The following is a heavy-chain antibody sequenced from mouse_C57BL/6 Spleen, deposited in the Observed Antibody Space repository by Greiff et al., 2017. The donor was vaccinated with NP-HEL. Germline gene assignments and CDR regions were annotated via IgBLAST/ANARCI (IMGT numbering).Heavy chain of an antibody. D-gene: IGHD1-1*01. Sequence: QVQLQQPGAELVRPGSSVKLSCKASGYTFTSYWMHWVKQRPIQGLEWIGNIDPSDSETHYNQKFKDKATLTVDKSSSTAYMQLSSLTSEDSAVSYCARGATVVAGNYFDYWGQGTTLTVSS. V-gene: IGHV1-52*01. CDR2: IDPSDSET. J-gene: IGHJ2*01. CDR3: ARGATVVAGNYFDY. CDR1: GYTFTSYW.